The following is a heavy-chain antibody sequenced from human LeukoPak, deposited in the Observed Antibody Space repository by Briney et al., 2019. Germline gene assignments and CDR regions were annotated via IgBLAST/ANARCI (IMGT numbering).Heavy chain of an antibody. Sequence: GGSLRLSCAASGFTFSSYWMSWVRQAPGKGLEWVANIKQDGSEKYYVDSVKGRFTISRDNSKNTLYLQMNSLRAGDTAVYYCAKGGARGYSITAVYDYWGQGTLVTVSS. CDR1: GFTFSSYW. CDR2: IKQDGSEK. D-gene: IGHD5-18*01. J-gene: IGHJ4*02. CDR3: AKGGARGYSITAVYDY. V-gene: IGHV3-7*01.